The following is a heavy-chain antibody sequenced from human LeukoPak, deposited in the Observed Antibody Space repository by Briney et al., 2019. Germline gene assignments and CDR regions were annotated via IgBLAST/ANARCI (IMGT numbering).Heavy chain of an antibody. CDR1: GYTFTSYG. CDR2: ISAYNGNT. CDR3: AISSLYYYDSSGYPDY. V-gene: IGHV1-18*01. D-gene: IGHD3-22*01. Sequence: ASVKVSCKASGYTFTSYGISWVRQAPGQGLEWMGWISAYNGNTNYAQKLQGRVTMTTDTSTSTAYMELRSLRSDDTAVYYCAISSLYYYDSSGYPDYWGQGTLVTVSS. J-gene: IGHJ4*02.